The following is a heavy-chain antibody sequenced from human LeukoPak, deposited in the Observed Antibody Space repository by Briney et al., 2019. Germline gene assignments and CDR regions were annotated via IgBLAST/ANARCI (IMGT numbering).Heavy chain of an antibody. D-gene: IGHD3-22*01. Sequence: GSLRLSCAASGFSFGSYAMSWVRQAAGKGLEWVSAISGSGGSTYYADSVKGRFTISRDNSKNTLYLQMNSLRAEDTAVYYCAKKAPRHYYDSSGYLSDFDYWGQGTLVTVSS. CDR3: AKKAPRHYYDSSGYLSDFDY. V-gene: IGHV3-23*01. CDR2: ISGSGGST. CDR1: GFSFGSYA. J-gene: IGHJ4*02.